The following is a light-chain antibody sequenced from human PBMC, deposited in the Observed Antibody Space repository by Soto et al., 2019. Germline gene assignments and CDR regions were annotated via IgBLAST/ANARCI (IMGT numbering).Light chain of an antibody. J-gene: IGLJ1*01. CDR3: SSYAGDYNLYV. CDR2: EVS. V-gene: IGLV2-8*01. CDR1: SSDVGGYNY. Sequence: QSVLTQPPSASGSPGQSVTISCTGTSSDVGGYNYVSWYQHHPGKAPKLLIYEVSKRPSGVPDRFSGSKSANTASLTVSGLQAVDEADYFCSSYAGDYNLYVFGTGTK.